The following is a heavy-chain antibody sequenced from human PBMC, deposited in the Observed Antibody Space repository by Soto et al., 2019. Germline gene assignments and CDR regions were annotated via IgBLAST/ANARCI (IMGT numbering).Heavy chain of an antibody. CDR1: GGSISRYY. CDR2: IYYSGST. Sequence: SETPSLTCPVSGGSISRYYWSWVRQPPGKGLEWIGYIYYSGSTNYNPSLKSRVTISVDTSKNQFSLKLSSVTAADTAVYYCARDRDDSSQNWFDPWGQGTLVTVSS. V-gene: IGHV4-59*01. CDR3: ARDRDDSSQNWFDP. J-gene: IGHJ5*02. D-gene: IGHD3-22*01.